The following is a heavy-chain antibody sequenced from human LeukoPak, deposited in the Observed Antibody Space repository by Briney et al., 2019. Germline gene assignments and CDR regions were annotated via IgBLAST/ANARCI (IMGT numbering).Heavy chain of an antibody. Sequence: GGSLRLSCAASGFTFSSYAMSWVRQAPGKGLEWVSAISGSAVDTWYADSVKGRFTISRDNSKDTLYLQMNSLRAEGTAVYYCAKDSMVRGVIIPIWGQGTLVTVSS. CDR1: GFTFSSYA. CDR3: AKDSMVRGVIIPI. D-gene: IGHD3-10*01. V-gene: IGHV3-23*01. J-gene: IGHJ4*02. CDR2: ISGSAVDT.